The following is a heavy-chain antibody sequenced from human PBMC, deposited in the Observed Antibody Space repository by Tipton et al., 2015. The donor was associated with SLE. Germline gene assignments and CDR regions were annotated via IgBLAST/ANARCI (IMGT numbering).Heavy chain of an antibody. Sequence: TLSLTCTVSGGSISSGSYYWGWIRQPPGKGLEWIGSIYYSGSTYYNPSLKSRVTISVDTSKNQFSLKLSSVTAADTAVYYCAGGVTSGNSVYFDYWGQGTLVTVSS. CDR3: AGGVTSGNSVYFDY. CDR1: GGSISSGSYY. V-gene: IGHV4-39*01. J-gene: IGHJ4*02. CDR2: IYYSGST. D-gene: IGHD4-23*01.